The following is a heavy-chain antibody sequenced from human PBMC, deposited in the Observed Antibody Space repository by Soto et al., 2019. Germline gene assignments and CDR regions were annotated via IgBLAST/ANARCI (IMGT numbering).Heavy chain of an antibody. CDR1: GFTFSTYA. D-gene: IGHD2-21*02. J-gene: IGHJ6*03. CDR3: AKKATAGIIYYYYMDV. V-gene: IGHV3-64*01. CDR2: ISSNGRST. Sequence: GGSLRLSCATSGFTFSTYAMHWVRQAPGKGLEYVSAISSNGRSTYYANSVKGRFTISRDNSKNTLYLQMDSLRAEDMAVYYCAKKATAGIIYYYYMDVWGKGTTVTVSS.